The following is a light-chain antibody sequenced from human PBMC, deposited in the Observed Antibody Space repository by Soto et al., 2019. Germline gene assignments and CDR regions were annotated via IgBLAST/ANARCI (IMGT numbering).Light chain of an antibody. J-gene: IGLJ3*02. CDR3: SSYAGSDNFV. CDR1: SSDVGNYNY. Sequence: QPVLTQPPSASGSPGQSITISCTGTSSDVGNYNYVSWYQQHPGKVPKLMIYEVTKRPSGVPDRFSGSKSGNTASLTVSGLQAEDEADYYCSSYAGSDNFVFGGGTKLTVL. CDR2: EVT. V-gene: IGLV2-8*01.